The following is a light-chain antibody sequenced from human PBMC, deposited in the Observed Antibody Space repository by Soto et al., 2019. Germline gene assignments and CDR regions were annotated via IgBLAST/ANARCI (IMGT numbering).Light chain of an antibody. J-gene: IGKJ5*01. V-gene: IGKV3D-15*01. Sequence: EIVLTQSPGTLSLSPGERATLSCRASQSVRSYLAWYQQKPGQAPRLLIYDASNRATGIPARFSGSGSGTEFTLTISSLQSEDFAVYYCQQYNNWPSITFGQGTRLEIK. CDR3: QQYNNWPSIT. CDR2: DAS. CDR1: QSVRSY.